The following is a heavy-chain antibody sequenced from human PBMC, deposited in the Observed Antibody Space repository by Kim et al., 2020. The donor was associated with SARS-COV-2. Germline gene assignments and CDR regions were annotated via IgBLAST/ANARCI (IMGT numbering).Heavy chain of an antibody. Sequence: GGSLRLSCAASGITFRTYAMNWVRQAPGKGLEWVSFISSSGSTIYHADSVKGRFTISRDNAKSSLYLQMNSLRAEDTAVYYCASYGDNSVSYFQHWGQGTLVTVSS. J-gene: IGHJ1*01. CDR1: GITFRTYA. D-gene: IGHD4-17*01. CDR3: ASYGDNSVSYFQH. CDR2: ISSSGSTI. V-gene: IGHV3-48*03.